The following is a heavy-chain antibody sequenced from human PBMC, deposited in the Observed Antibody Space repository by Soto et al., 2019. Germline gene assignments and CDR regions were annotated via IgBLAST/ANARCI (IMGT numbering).Heavy chain of an antibody. J-gene: IGHJ4*02. D-gene: IGHD2-2*01. V-gene: IGHV4-39*01. CDR1: GASISTSSDF. Sequence: PSETLSLTCSVSGASISTSSDFWGWIRQAPGKGLEWIGNVYQSGTTRLNPSLKSRVSIFVDRSKNQFSLELNSATAADRAAYYCARQPESTSYFDYWGQGILVTVS. CDR2: VYQSGTT. CDR3: ARQPESTSYFDY.